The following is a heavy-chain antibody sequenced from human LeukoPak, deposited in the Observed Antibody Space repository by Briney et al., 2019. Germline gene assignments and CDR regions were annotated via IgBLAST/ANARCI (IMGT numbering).Heavy chain of an antibody. J-gene: IGHJ4*02. CDR3: ARLNYDILTGYRTFFDY. V-gene: IGHV4-59*08. D-gene: IGHD3-9*01. CDR2: IYYSGST. CDR1: GGSISSYY. Sequence: NPSETLSLTCTVSGGSISSYYWGWIRQPPGEGLEWIGYIYYSGSTKYNPSLKSRVTMSVDTSKNQFSLRLSSVTAADTAVYYCARLNYDILTGYRTFFDYWGQGTLVTVSS.